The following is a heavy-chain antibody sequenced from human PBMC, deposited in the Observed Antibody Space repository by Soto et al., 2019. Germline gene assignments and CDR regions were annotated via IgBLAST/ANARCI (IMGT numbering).Heavy chain of an antibody. CDR2: LKSDNGGT. Sequence: QVQLVQSGAEVKPPGASVKVSCKASGSTFTGHYMHWVRQVSGKRLEHLGWLKSDNGGTYYAPKFQGRVTFTRDTSTSTAYMELNGLQSDDTAVYFCARDLCPLGSGTACPLYGLDIWGQGTTVVVS. D-gene: IGHD3-10*01. CDR1: GSTFTGHY. J-gene: IGHJ6*02. V-gene: IGHV1-2*02. CDR3: ARDLCPLGSGTACPLYGLDI.